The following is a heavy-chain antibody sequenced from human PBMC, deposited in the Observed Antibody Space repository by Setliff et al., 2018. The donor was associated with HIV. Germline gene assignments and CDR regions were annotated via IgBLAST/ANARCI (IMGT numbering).Heavy chain of an antibody. CDR1: GFTFSSYA. CDR3: TTDAKTGVATGY. CDR2: ISSNGGST. Sequence: PGGSLRLSCSASGFTFSSYAMHWVRQAPGKGLEYVSAISSNGGSTYYADSVKGRFTISRDNSKNTLYLQMNSLKTEDTAVYYCTTDAKTGVATGYWGQGTLVTVSS. D-gene: IGHD2-21*01. J-gene: IGHJ4*02. V-gene: IGHV3-64*04.